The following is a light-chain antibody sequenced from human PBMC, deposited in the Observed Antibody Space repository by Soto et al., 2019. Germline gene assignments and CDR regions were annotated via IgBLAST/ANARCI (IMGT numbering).Light chain of an antibody. J-gene: IGKJ1*01. Sequence: EVVLTQSPGTLSLSPGERATLSCRASQSVSSSDLAWYQHKPGQAPRLLIYGSSSRATGIPDRFSGSGSGTDFTLSSSRLEPETFAVYYCQPSDSSTGTFAQVTKVVI. CDR1: QSVSSSD. CDR2: GSS. V-gene: IGKV3-20*01. CDR3: QPSDSSTGT.